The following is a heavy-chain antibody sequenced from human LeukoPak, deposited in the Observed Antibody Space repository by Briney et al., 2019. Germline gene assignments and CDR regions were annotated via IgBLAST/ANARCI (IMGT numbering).Heavy chain of an antibody. J-gene: IGHJ5*02. CDR2: IYYSGST. Sequence: PSETLSLTCTVSGGSISSYYWSWIRQPPGKGLEWIGYIYYSGSTYYNPSLKSRVTISVDTSKNQFSLKLSSVTAADTAVYYCASLGAAAGSFWFDPWGQGTLVTVSS. CDR1: GGSISSYY. V-gene: IGHV4-59*04. D-gene: IGHD6-13*01. CDR3: ASLGAAAGSFWFDP.